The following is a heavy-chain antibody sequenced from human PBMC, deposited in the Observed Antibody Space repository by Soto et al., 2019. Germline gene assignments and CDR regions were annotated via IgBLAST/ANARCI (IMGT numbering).Heavy chain of an antibody. CDR1: GFTVSSNY. CDR3: ARWLYSNANFDY. V-gene: IGHV3-53*01. D-gene: IGHD4-4*01. Sequence: GGSLRLSCAASGFTVSSNYMSWVRQAPGKGLEWVSVIYSGGSTYYADSVKGRFTISRDNSKNTLYLQMNSLRAEDTAVYYCARWLYSNANFDYWGQGTLVTVSS. J-gene: IGHJ4*02. CDR2: IYSGGST.